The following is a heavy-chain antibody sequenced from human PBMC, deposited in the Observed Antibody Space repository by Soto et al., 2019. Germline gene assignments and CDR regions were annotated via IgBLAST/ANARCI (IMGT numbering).Heavy chain of an antibody. CDR1: GGTFTSTA. CDR2: IIPVLVTP. V-gene: IGHV1-69*01. J-gene: IGHJ6*02. D-gene: IGHD6-13*01. Sequence: QVLLVQSSAEVNKPGSSVKVSCKASGGTFTSTAFSCVRQAPGPGLEWMGGIIPVLVTPNYAQKFQARLTVTADASTTTVHMELSSLRSDDTAVYYCASSAGLDHLLNYYGLNVWGQGTTVTVSS. CDR3: ASSAGLDHLLNYYGLNV.